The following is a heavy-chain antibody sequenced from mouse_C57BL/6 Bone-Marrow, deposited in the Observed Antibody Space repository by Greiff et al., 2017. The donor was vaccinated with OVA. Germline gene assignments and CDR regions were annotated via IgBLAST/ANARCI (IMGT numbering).Heavy chain of an antibody. CDR1: GYTFTSYW. CDR3: ARDGYYVDY. D-gene: IGHD2-3*01. J-gene: IGHJ2*01. Sequence: VQLQQPGAELVKPGASVKLSCKASGYTFTSYWMQWVKQRPGQGLEWIGESDPSDSYTNYNQKFKGKATLTVDTSSSTAYMQLNSLTSEDSAVYYCARDGYYVDYWGQGTTLTVSS. CDR2: SDPSDSYT. V-gene: IGHV1-50*01.